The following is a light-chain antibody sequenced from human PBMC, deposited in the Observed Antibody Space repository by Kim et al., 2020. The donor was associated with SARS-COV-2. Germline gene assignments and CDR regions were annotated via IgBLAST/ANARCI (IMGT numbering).Light chain of an antibody. CDR1: QSVSSC. V-gene: IGKV3-11*01. Sequence: LAPGERATLTSKASQSVSSCLAWYQQKPGQAPRLLIYDATNRATGSPARFSGSGSGTDFTLTISSLEPEDFAVYYWQQRSNWPYAFGQGTKLEI. J-gene: IGKJ2*01. CDR2: DAT. CDR3: QQRSNWPYA.